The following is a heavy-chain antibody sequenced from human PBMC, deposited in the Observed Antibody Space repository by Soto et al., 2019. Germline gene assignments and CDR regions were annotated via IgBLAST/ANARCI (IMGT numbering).Heavy chain of an antibody. V-gene: IGHV2-5*02. D-gene: IGHD3-10*01. J-gene: IGHJ5*02. CDR3: EQSLRDYGLGREGANYFDP. Sequence: QITLKESGPTLVRPTQTLTLTCTFSGFSLSTTGVGVGWIRQPPGNALDWLALIYWDDDKRYSPTLKSRLTITKDTSKNKVILTMISMDPVDTATYHCEQSLRDYGLGREGANYFDPWGQGTLVTVSS. CDR2: IYWDDDK. CDR1: GFSLSTTGVG.